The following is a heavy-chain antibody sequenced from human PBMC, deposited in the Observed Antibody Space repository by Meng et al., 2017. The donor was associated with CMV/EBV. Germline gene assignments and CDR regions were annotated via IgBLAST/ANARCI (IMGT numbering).Heavy chain of an antibody. Sequence: GGSLRLSCAASGFIFSGYAMHWVRQAPGQGLEWMGWINPNSGGTNYAQKFQGRVTMTRDTSISTAYMELSRLRSDDTAVYYCASGYDSGWYFDYWGQGTLVTVSS. V-gene: IGHV1-2*02. D-gene: IGHD5-12*01. CDR1: GFIFSGYA. CDR3: ASGYDSGWYFDY. CDR2: INPNSGGT. J-gene: IGHJ4*02.